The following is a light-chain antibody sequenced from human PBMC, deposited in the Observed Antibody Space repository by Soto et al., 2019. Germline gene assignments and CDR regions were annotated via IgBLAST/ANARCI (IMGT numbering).Light chain of an antibody. CDR1: QGISTY. J-gene: IGKJ4*01. CDR3: QQLNSYPLT. V-gene: IGKV1-9*01. CDR2: AAS. Sequence: DIQLTQSPSFLSASVGDRVTITCRASQGISTYLAWHQQRPGKAPKVLIYAASTLQSGVPSRFSGSGSGTEFTLTISSLQPEDVATYYCQQLNSYPLTFGGGTKVEIK.